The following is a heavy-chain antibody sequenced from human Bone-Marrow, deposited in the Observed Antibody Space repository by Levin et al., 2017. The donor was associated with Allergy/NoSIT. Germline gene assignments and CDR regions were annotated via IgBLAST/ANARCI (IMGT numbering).Heavy chain of an antibody. V-gene: IGHV3-30-3*01. D-gene: IGHD4-17*01. J-gene: IGHJ2*01. CDR2: ISYDGSNK. CDR3: ARGVGTAVYGDYLGWYFDL. Sequence: GGSLRLSCAASGFTFSSYAMHWVRQAPGKGLEWVAVISYDGSNKYYADSVKGRFTISRDNSKNTLYLQMDSLRAEDTAVYYCARGVGTAVYGDYLGWYFDLWGRGTLVTVSS. CDR1: GFTFSSYA.